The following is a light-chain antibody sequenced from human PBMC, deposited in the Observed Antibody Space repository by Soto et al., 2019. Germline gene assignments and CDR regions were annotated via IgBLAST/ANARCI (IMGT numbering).Light chain of an antibody. CDR2: GNS. CDR3: QSYDSSLSGLHVV. V-gene: IGLV1-40*01. J-gene: IGLJ2*01. Sequence: SVLTQPPSVSGAPGQRVTISCTGSSSNIGAGYDVHWYQQLPGTAPKLLIYGNSNRPSGVPDRFSGSKSGTSASLAITGLQAEDEADYYCQSYDSSLSGLHVVFGGGTKVTVL. CDR1: SSNIGAGYD.